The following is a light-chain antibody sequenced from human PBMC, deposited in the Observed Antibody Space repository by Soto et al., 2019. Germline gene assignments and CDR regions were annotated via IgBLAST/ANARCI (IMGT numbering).Light chain of an antibody. CDR2: AAS. CDR1: QGIGDD. J-gene: IGKJ1*01. V-gene: IGKV1-6*01. Sequence: AIQMTQSPSSLSASVGDRVTITCRASQGIGDDLGWYQQKPGTAPKLLIYAASSLQIGVPSRFSGSRSGTDFTLTISSLQPEDFATYYCLQVYNYPRTFGQGTKVDIK. CDR3: LQVYNYPRT.